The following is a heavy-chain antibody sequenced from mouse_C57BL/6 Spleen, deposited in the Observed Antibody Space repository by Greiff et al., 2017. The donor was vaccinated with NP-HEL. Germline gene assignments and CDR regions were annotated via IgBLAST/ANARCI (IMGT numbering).Heavy chain of an antibody. V-gene: IGHV1-82*01. CDR3: ASLPHYYGSSPNYFDY. J-gene: IGHJ2*01. Sequence: QVQLQQSGPELVKPGASVKISCKASGYAFSSSWMNWVKQRPGKGLEWIGRIYPGDGDTNYNGKFKGKATLTADKSSSTAYMQLSSLTSEDSAVYFCASLPHYYGSSPNYFDYWGQGTTLTVSS. CDR1: GYAFSSSW. CDR2: IYPGDGDT. D-gene: IGHD1-1*01.